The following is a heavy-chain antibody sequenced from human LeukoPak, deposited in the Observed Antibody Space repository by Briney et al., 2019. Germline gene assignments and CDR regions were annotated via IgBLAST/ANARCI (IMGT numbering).Heavy chain of an antibody. Sequence: SETLSLTCAVYGGSFSSYYWSWIRQPPGKGLEWVGHIYYLGSTNYNPSLKSRVTISIDTSKNYFSLKLNSVIAADTAVYYCARDRQGSYWYFDLWGRGTLVTVSS. J-gene: IGHJ2*01. V-gene: IGHV4-59*01. D-gene: IGHD3-10*01. CDR1: GGSFSSYY. CDR3: ARDRQGSYWYFDL. CDR2: IYYLGST.